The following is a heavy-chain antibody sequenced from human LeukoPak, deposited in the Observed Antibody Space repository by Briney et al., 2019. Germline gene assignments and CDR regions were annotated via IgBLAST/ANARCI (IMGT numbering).Heavy chain of an antibody. D-gene: IGHD2-2*01. Sequence: PSQTLSLTCTVSGGSISSGGYYWSWIRQHPGKDLEWIGYIYYSGSTYYNPSLKSRVTISVDTSKNQFSLKLSSVTAADTAVYYCARAQIVVVPAAPYNWFDPWGQGTLVTVSS. CDR3: ARAQIVVVPAAPYNWFDP. CDR2: IYYSGST. CDR1: GGSISSGGYY. V-gene: IGHV4-31*03. J-gene: IGHJ5*02.